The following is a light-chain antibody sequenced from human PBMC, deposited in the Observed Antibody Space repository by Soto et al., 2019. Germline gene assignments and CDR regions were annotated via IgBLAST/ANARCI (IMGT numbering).Light chain of an antibody. CDR2: DVI. CDR3: SSYTNINTRACV. CDR1: SSDVGDYEH. Sequence: QSALTQPPSVSGSPGQSVTISCTVTSSDVGDYEHVSWYQLAPGTAPKLLISDVINRPSGVPDRFSGSKSGNTPSLTISGLQAEDEAEYYCSSYTNINTRACVFGTGTKVTVL. J-gene: IGLJ1*01. V-gene: IGLV2-18*02.